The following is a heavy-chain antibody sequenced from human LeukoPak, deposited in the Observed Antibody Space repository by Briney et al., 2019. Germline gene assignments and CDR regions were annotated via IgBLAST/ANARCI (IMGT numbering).Heavy chain of an antibody. V-gene: IGHV3-66*01. Sequence: GGSLRLSCAASGFTVSSDYMSWVRQAPGKGLEWVSVIYSGGTTHYADSVKGRFTISRDNSKNTLYLQMNSLRAEDTAVYYCARESWFGEGEDWFDPWGQGTLVTVSS. CDR1: GFTVSSDY. D-gene: IGHD3-10*01. J-gene: IGHJ5*02. CDR2: IYSGGTT. CDR3: ARESWFGEGEDWFDP.